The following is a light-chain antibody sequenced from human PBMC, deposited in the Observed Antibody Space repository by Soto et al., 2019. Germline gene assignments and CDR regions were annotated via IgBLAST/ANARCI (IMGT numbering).Light chain of an antibody. Sequence: EIAMTQYPATMSVSPGESATLSCRARQSVSSNLDWYQQKPGQATRLLSYGASTRATGIPARFSGSVSGTEFSLTIGILKSEAFAVYCCHHYNKVPALTFGGGNKVEI. V-gene: IGKV3-15*01. CDR3: HHYNKVPALT. CDR2: GAS. CDR1: QSVSSN. J-gene: IGKJ4*01.